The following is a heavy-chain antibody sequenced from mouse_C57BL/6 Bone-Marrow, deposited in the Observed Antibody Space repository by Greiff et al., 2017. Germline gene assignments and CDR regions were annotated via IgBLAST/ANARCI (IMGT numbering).Heavy chain of an antibody. CDR3: AKNYYGSSYYY. J-gene: IGHJ2*01. CDR1: GYTFTSYW. CDR2: INPSSGYT. Sequence: QVQLQQSGAELAKPGASVKLSCKASGYTFTSYWMHWVNQRPGQGLEWIGYINPSSGYTKYTQKFKDKATLTADKSSSTAYMQLSSLTYEDSAVYYGAKNYYGSSYYYWGQGTTLTVSS. V-gene: IGHV1-7*01. D-gene: IGHD1-1*01.